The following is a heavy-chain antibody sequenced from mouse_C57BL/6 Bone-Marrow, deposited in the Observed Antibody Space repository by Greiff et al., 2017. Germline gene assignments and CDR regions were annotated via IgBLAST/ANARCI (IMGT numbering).Heavy chain of an antibody. V-gene: IGHV1-55*01. CDR3: ARRDDYHYYAMDY. Sequence: QVQLKQPGAELVKPGASVKMSCKASGYTFTSYWINWVKQRPGQGLEWIGDIYPGSGSTNYNEKFKSKATLTVDTSSSTAYMQLSSLTSEDSAGYYCARRDDYHYYAMDYWGQGTSVTVSA. CDR1: GYTFTSYW. J-gene: IGHJ4*01. D-gene: IGHD2-4*01. CDR2: IYPGSGST.